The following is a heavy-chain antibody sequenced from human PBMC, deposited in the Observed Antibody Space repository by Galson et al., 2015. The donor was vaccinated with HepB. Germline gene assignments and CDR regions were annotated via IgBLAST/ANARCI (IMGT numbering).Heavy chain of an antibody. Sequence: SVKVSCKASGYTFTSYGISWVRQAPGQGLEWMGWINAYNGNRKYGQKLQGRVTMTTDTSTNTAYLELWNLRSDDTAVFYCARGAPAATYYYYYYAMDVWGQGTTVTVSS. J-gene: IGHJ6*02. CDR2: INAYNGNR. CDR3: ARGAPAATYYYYYYAMDV. V-gene: IGHV1-18*04. D-gene: IGHD6-25*01. CDR1: GYTFTSYG.